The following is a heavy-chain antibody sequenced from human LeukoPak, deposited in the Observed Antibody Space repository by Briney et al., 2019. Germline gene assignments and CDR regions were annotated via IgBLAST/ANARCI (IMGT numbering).Heavy chain of an antibody. CDR2: IYTSGST. Sequence: PSETLSLTCTVSGGSISSYYWSWIRQPAGKGLEWIGRIYTSGSTNYNPSLKSRVTISVDKSKNQFSLKLSSVTAADTAVYYCARVHRTPIYGDSIYWYFDLWGRGTLVTVSS. J-gene: IGHJ2*01. CDR1: GGSISSYY. D-gene: IGHD4-17*01. V-gene: IGHV4-4*07. CDR3: ARVHRTPIYGDSIYWYFDL.